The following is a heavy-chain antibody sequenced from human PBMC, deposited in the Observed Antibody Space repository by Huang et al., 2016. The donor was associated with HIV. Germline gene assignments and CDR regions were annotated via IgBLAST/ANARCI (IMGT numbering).Heavy chain of an antibody. J-gene: IGHJ6*02. CDR2: IKQDESEK. Sequence: VESGGGSVQPGGSLKCSGVGSTFTFGAYWMSWVRQPTGKGMGWGANIKQDESEKYYVDSVKGRFNISRDNARKVLFLEMDDLRVEDTAIYFCATKTAGMDIWGQGTTVTVSS. CDR1: TFTFGAYW. CDR3: ATKTAGMDI. D-gene: IGHD1-7*01. V-gene: IGHV3-7*01.